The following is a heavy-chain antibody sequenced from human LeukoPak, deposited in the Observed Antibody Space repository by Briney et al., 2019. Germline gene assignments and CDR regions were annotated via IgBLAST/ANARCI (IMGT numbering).Heavy chain of an antibody. CDR1: GFTFSSYS. CDR3: ARGVGYAFDI. Sequence: LRLSCAASGFTFSSYSMNWIRQPPGKGLEWIGYIYHSGSTYYNPSLKSRVTISVDRSKNQFSLKLSSVTAADTAVYYCARGVGYAFDIWGQGTMVTVSS. V-gene: IGHV4-30-2*01. CDR2: IYHSGST. D-gene: IGHD1-26*01. J-gene: IGHJ3*02.